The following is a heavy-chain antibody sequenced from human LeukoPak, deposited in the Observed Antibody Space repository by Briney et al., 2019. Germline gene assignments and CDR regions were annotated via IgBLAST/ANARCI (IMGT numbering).Heavy chain of an antibody. CDR1: GYTFTGYY. CDR3: ARDDDCGSGTYMDV. D-gene: IGHD3-10*01. J-gene: IGHJ6*03. Sequence: ASVKVSCKTSGYTFTGYYIHWVRQAPGQGLEWMGWIRPNSGGTKYAQKFQGRVTMTRDTSISTAYMELDRLRSDDTAVYYCARDDDCGSGTYMDVWGKGTTVTVSS. V-gene: IGHV1-2*02. CDR2: IRPNSGGT.